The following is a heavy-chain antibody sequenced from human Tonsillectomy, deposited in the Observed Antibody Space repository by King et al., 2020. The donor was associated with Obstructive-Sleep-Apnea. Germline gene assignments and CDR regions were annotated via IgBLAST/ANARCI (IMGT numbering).Heavy chain of an antibody. Sequence: VQLVESGGGVVQPGRSLRLSCAASGFTFSSYAMHWVRQAPGKGLVWVAIISYDGSNNYYADSVKGRFTISRDNSKNTLYLQMNSLRAEDTAVYYCARDRVVGATHPYWGQGTLVTVSS. CDR1: GFTFSSYA. V-gene: IGHV3-30*04. CDR3: ARDRVVGATHPY. J-gene: IGHJ4*02. D-gene: IGHD1-26*01. CDR2: ISYDGSNN.